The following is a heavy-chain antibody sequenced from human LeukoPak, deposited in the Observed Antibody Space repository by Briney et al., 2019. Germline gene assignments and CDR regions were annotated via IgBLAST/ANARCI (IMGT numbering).Heavy chain of an antibody. CDR2: IRYDGSNK. CDR3: WYGRVDF. J-gene: IGHJ4*02. V-gene: IGHV3-30*02. D-gene: IGHD1-26*01. CDR1: GFTFSSYG. Sequence: GGSLRLSCAPSGFTFSSYGMHWVRQAPGKGLEWVAFIRYDGSNKYYADSVKGRFTISRDNSKNTLYLQMNGRGAEDKAVLYWWYGRVDFSGQGTL.